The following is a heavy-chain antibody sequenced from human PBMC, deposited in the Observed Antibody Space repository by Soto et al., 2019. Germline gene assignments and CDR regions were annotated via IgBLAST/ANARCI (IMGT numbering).Heavy chain of an antibody. CDR2: INHSGST. CDR1: GGSFSGYY. Sequence: QVQLQQWGAGLLKPSETLSLTCAVYGGSFSGYYWSWIRQPPGKGLEWIGEINHSGSTNYNPSLKSRVTISVDTSKNQFSLKLSSVTAADTAVYYCARGPRFPDYYGSGSYYKTLDYWGQGTLVTVSS. D-gene: IGHD3-10*01. CDR3: ARGPRFPDYYGSGSYYKTLDY. V-gene: IGHV4-34*01. J-gene: IGHJ4*02.